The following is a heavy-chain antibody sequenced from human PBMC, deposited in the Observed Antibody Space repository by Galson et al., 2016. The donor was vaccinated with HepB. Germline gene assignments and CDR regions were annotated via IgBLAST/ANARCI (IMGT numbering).Heavy chain of an antibody. CDR3: ARRDYGDYNAFDI. V-gene: IGHV1-69*01. D-gene: IGHD4-17*01. Sequence: SCKASGGTFSSYALSWVRQAPGQGLEWMGGIIPSFATANYAQKFQGRVTIIADEITSIAYMELSSLRSEDTAVYYCARRDYGDYNAFDIWGQGTMVTVSS. CDR2: IIPSFATA. J-gene: IGHJ3*02. CDR1: GGTFSSYA.